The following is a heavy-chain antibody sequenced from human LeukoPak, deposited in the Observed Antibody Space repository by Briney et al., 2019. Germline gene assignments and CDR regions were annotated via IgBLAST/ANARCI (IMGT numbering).Heavy chain of an antibody. D-gene: IGHD6-13*01. CDR1: GGTFSSYA. CDR3: AGRAAHKAAAGTLFDY. Sequence: SVTVSRKASGGTFSSYAISWVRQAPGQGLEWMGGIIPIFGTANYAQKFQGRVTITADESTSTAYMELSSLRSEDTAVYYCAGRAAHKAAAGTLFDYWGQGTLVTVSS. J-gene: IGHJ4*02. CDR2: IIPIFGTA. V-gene: IGHV1-69*13.